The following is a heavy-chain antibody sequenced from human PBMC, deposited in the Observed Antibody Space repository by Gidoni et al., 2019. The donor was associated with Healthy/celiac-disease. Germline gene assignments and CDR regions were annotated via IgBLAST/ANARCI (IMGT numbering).Heavy chain of an antibody. Sequence: QVQLVQSGAEVKKPGASVKVSCKASGYTFTSYYMHWVRQAPGQGLEWMGIINPSGGSTSYAQKFQGRVTMTRDTSTSTVYMELSSLRSEDTAVYYCARGRHTDEYYYYGMDVWGQGTTVTVSS. CDR3: ARGRHTDEYYYYGMDV. D-gene: IGHD2-8*02. CDR2: INPSGGST. V-gene: IGHV1-46*01. J-gene: IGHJ6*02. CDR1: GYTFTSYY.